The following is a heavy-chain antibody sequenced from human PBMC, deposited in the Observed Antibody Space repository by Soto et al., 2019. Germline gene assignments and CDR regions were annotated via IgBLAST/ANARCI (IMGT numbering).Heavy chain of an antibody. Sequence: QVQLQESGPGLVKPSDTLSLTCAVSGYSISSSNWWGWIRQPPGKGLEWIGYIYYSGSTYYNPSLKRRFPLSVDTSKNQFSRKRGSVTAVDTAVYYCARSAVAFPSVGYFDYWGQGTLVTVSS. V-gene: IGHV4-28*01. J-gene: IGHJ4*02. CDR3: ARSAVAFPSVGYFDY. CDR2: IYYSGST. D-gene: IGHD5-12*01. CDR1: GYSISSSNW.